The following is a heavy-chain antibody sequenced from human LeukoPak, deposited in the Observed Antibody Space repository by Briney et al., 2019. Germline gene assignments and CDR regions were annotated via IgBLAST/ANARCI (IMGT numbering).Heavy chain of an antibody. Sequence: TGGSLRLSCAASGFTFSDYYMSWIRQAPGKGLEWVSYISSSGSTIYYADSVKGRFTISRDNANNSVYLHMNSLRAEDTALYYCASSGYSGYFERYYFDYWGQGTLVTVSS. CDR2: ISSSGSTI. CDR3: ASSGYSGYFERYYFDY. CDR1: GFTFSDYY. D-gene: IGHD5-12*01. J-gene: IGHJ4*02. V-gene: IGHV3-11*04.